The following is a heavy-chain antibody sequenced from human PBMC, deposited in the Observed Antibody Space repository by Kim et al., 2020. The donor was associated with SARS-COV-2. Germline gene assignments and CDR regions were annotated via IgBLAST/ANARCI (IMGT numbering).Heavy chain of an antibody. D-gene: IGHD5-18*01. CDR3: ARTGGYSYGLYYYGMDV. Sequence: SETLSLTCTVSSGSISSSSYYWGWIRQPPGKGLEWIGSIYYSGSTYYNPSLKSRVTISVDTSKNQFSLKLSSVTAADTAVYYCARTGGYSYGLYYYGMDVWGQGTTVTVSS. V-gene: IGHV4-39*01. CDR2: IYYSGST. J-gene: IGHJ6*02. CDR1: SGSISSSSYY.